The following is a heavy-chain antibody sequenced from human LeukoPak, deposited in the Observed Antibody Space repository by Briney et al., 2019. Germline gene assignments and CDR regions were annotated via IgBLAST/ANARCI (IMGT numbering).Heavy chain of an antibody. J-gene: IGHJ6*03. CDR3: AGEVVVVPAAIYYYYYYMDV. CDR1: GYSISSGCY. Sequence: SETLSLTCTVSGYSISSGCYWGWIRQPPGKGLEWIGSIYHSGSTYYNPSLKSRVTISVDTSKNQFSLKLSSVTAADTAVYYCAGEVVVVPAAIYYYYYYMDVWGKGTTVTVSS. V-gene: IGHV4-38-2*02. CDR2: IYHSGST. D-gene: IGHD2-2*02.